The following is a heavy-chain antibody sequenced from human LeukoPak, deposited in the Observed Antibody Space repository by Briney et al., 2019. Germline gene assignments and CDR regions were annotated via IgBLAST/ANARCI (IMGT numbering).Heavy chain of an antibody. CDR3: AKSGDSTGFWDFDY. CDR2: ISYDGSIK. D-gene: IGHD3-22*01. CDR1: GFTFSSYG. Sequence: GGSLRLSCAASGFTFSSYGIHWVPQAPGKGLEWVAVISYDGSIKYYADSVKGRFIISRDNSRNTLYLQMNSLRAEDTAVYYCAKSGDSTGFWDFDYWGQGTLVSVSS. V-gene: IGHV3-30*18. J-gene: IGHJ4*02.